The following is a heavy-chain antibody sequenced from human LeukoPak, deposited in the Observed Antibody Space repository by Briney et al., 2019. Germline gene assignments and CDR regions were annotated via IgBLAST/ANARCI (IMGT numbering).Heavy chain of an antibody. CDR3: ARYYGGNSHYYYYGMDV. Sequence: PSETLSLTCAVYRGSFSGYYWSWIRQPPGRGLGGIGEINHSGSTNYNPSLKSRVTISVDTSKNQFSLKLSSVTAADTAVYYCARYYGGNSHYYYYGMDVWGQGTTVTVSS. D-gene: IGHD4-23*01. J-gene: IGHJ6*02. CDR1: RGSFSGYY. V-gene: IGHV4-34*01. CDR2: INHSGST.